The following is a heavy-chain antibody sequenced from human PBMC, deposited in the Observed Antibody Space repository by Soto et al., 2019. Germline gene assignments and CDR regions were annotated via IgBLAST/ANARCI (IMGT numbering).Heavy chain of an antibody. J-gene: IGHJ3*02. D-gene: IGHD6-19*01. V-gene: IGHV1-18*01. CDR3: ARLGVAGIVDAFDI. CDR2: ISAYNGNT. CDR1: GYTFTSYG. Sequence: ASVKVSCKASGYTFTSYGINWVRQAPGQGLEWMGWISAYNGNTNYAQELQGRVTMTTDTSTGTAYMELRSLRSDDTAVYYCARLGVAGIVDAFDIWGQGTMVTVSS.